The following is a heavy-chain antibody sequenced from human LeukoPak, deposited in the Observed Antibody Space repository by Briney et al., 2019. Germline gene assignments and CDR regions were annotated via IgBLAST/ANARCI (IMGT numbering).Heavy chain of an antibody. Sequence: PGGSLRLSCAASGFTVSSNYMSWVRQAPGKGLEWVAVISYDGSNKYYADSVKGRFTISRDNSKNTLYLQMNSLRAEDTAVYYCARDPGWSGYYAHFDYWGQGTLVTVSS. CDR2: ISYDGSNK. J-gene: IGHJ4*02. D-gene: IGHD3-3*01. CDR3: ARDPGWSGYYAHFDY. V-gene: IGHV3-30*03. CDR1: GFTVSSNY.